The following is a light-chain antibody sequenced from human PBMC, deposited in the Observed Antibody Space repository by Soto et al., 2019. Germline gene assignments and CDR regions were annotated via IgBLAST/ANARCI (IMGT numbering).Light chain of an antibody. J-gene: IGLJ1*01. CDR3: SSYAGSNNFV. CDR1: SSDVGGYNY. CDR2: EVS. Sequence: QSVLTQPPSASGSPGQSVTISCTGTSSDVGGYNYVSWYQQHPGKAPKLMIYEVSKRPSGVPDRFSVSKSGNTASLTVSGLQAEDEADYYCSSYAGSNNFVFGTGTKVT. V-gene: IGLV2-8*01.